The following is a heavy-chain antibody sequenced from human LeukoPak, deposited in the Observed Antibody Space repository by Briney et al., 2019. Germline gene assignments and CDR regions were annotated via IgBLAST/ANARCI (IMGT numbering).Heavy chain of an antibody. V-gene: IGHV4/OR15-8*02. CDR1: VGSISSTNC. D-gene: IGHD1-26*01. CDR3: SRESGAFCPFGY. CDR2: ISLTGET. Sequence: SETLSLTCDLSVGSISSTNCWSWVRQPPGQGLEWIGEISLTGETNYNPSLNGRVTMSLDKSRKKRSLNLTSGSAADTAIYYCSRESGAFCPFGYWGQGTLVIVPP. J-gene: IGHJ4*02.